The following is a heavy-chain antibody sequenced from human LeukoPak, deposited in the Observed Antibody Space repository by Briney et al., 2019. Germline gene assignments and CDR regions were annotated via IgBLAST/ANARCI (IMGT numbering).Heavy chain of an antibody. CDR2: ISAYNGNT. CDR1: GYTFTSYG. CDR3: ARDRGDSSSTRPIDY. J-gene: IGHJ4*02. D-gene: IGHD6-6*01. Sequence: GASVKVSCKASGYTFTSYGISWVRQAPGQGLEWMGWISAYNGNTNYAQKLQGRVTMTTATSTSTAYMELRSLRSDDTAVYYCARDRGDSSSTRPIDYWGQGTLVTVSS. V-gene: IGHV1-18*01.